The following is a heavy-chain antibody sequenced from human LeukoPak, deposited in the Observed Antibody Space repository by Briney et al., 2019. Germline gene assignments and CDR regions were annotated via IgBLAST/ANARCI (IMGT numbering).Heavy chain of an antibody. D-gene: IGHD1-26*01. V-gene: IGHV3-23*01. Sequence: PGGSLRLSCAASGFTFSSYAMSWVRQAPGKGLEWVSAISGSGGSTYYADSVKGWFTISRDNSKNTLYLQMNSLRAEDTAVYYCARIVGAPYYFDYWGQGTLVTVSS. CDR2: ISGSGGST. J-gene: IGHJ4*02. CDR3: ARIVGAPYYFDY. CDR1: GFTFSSYA.